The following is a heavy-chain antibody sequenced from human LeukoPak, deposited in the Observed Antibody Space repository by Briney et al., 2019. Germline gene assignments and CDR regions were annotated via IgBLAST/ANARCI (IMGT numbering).Heavy chain of an antibody. CDR2: IYYSGST. V-gene: IGHV4-59*01. Sequence: SETLSLTCTVSGGSISSYYWSWIRQPPGKGLEWIGYIYYSGSTNYNPSLESRVTISVDTSKNQFSLKLSSVTAADTAVYYCARRTSSSGAFDYWGQGTLVTVSS. CDR1: GGSISSYY. J-gene: IGHJ4*02. D-gene: IGHD6-6*01. CDR3: ARRTSSSGAFDY.